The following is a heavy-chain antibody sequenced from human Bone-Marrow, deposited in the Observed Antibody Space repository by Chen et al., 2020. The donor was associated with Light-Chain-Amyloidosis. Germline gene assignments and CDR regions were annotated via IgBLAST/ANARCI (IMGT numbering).Heavy chain of an antibody. Sequence: QLQLQESGPGLVKPSETLSLTCTVSGGSISSSSYYWGWIRQPPGKGLEWIGSIYYSGRTYYNPSLKSRVTISVDTSKNQFSLKLSSVTAADTAVYYCARDTPSPDLNWFDPWGQGTLVTVSS. CDR3: ARDTPSPDLNWFDP. CDR1: GGSISSSSYY. V-gene: IGHV4-39*07. CDR2: IYYSGRT. J-gene: IGHJ5*02.